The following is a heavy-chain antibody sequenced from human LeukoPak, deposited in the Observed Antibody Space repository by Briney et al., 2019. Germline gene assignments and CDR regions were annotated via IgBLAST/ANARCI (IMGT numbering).Heavy chain of an antibody. CDR1: GGSISGSDYY. J-gene: IGHJ4*02. CDR3: ARHPFSSPFDF. CDR2: IYYSGNT. D-gene: IGHD2/OR15-2a*01. Sequence: SETLSLTCTVSGGSISGSDYYWTWIRQPPGKGLEWIASIYYSGNTLYNPSLKSRVTMSVDTSKNQFSLTVTSVTAADTAVYYCARHPFSSPFDFWGQGTLVAVSS. V-gene: IGHV4-39*01.